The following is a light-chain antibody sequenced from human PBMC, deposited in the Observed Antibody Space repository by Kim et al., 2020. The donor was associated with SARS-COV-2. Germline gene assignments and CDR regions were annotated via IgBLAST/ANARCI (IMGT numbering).Light chain of an antibody. Sequence: QSVLTQPASVSGSPGQSITISCTGTSSDVGGYNYVSWYQQHPGRAPNLMIYDVAKRPSGVSNRFSGSKSGNTASLTISGLQAEDEDDYYCSSFASRTTWVFGGGTKLTVL. CDR2: DVA. CDR1: SSDVGGYNY. CDR3: SSFASRTTWV. J-gene: IGLJ3*02. V-gene: IGLV2-14*03.